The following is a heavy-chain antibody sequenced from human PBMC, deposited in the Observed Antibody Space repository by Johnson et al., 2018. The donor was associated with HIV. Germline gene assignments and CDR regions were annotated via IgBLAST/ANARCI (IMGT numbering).Heavy chain of an antibody. D-gene: IGHD1-26*01. CDR3: AKALGWELSI. Sequence: MLLVESGGGVVQPGRALRLSCAASGFSFRSYWMSWVRQAPGKGLEWVANIKQDGSEKYYADSVKGRFTISRDNSKNTLYLQMNSLRAEDTAVYYCAKALGWELSIWGQGTMVTVSS. CDR2: IKQDGSEK. V-gene: IGHV3-7*01. J-gene: IGHJ3*02. CDR1: GFSFRSYW.